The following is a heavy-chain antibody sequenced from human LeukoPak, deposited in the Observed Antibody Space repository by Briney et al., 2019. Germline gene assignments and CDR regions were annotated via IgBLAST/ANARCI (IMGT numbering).Heavy chain of an antibody. CDR1: GGSISSGGYS. CDR3: ARARRGAYYYDSRSWDY. J-gene: IGHJ4*02. Sequence: SETLSLTCAVSGGSISSGGYSWSWIRQPPGKGLEWIGYIYHSGSTYYNPSLKSRVTISVDRSKNQFSLKLSSVTAADTAVYYCARARRGAYYYDSRSWDYWGQGTLVTVSS. D-gene: IGHD3-22*01. V-gene: IGHV4-30-2*01. CDR2: IYHSGST.